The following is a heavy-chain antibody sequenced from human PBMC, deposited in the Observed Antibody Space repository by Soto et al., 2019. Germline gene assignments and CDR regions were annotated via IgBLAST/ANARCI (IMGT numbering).Heavy chain of an antibody. CDR1: GFTFSSYW. D-gene: IGHD3-22*01. Sequence: EVQLVESGGGLVQPGGSLRLSCAASGFTFSSYWMHWVRQAPGKGLVWVSRINSDGSSTSYADSVKGRFTISRDNAKNTLYRQMNRLRAEDTAVYYCAGEDSSGWFGVGMGVWGQGTTVTVSS. CDR3: AGEDSSGWFGVGMGV. V-gene: IGHV3-74*01. CDR2: INSDGSST. J-gene: IGHJ6*02.